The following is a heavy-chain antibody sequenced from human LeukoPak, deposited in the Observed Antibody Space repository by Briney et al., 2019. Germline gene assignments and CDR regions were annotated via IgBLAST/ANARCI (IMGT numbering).Heavy chain of an antibody. CDR2: IYPGDSDT. V-gene: IGHV5-51*01. Sequence: GESLKIYCKVSGYSFTSYWIEWVRQMPGKGLEWMWIIYPGDSDTRYSPSFQGQVTISADKSISTAYLQWSSLKASDTAMYYCARQKYSSSWYVWFDPWGQGTLVTVSS. D-gene: IGHD6-13*01. CDR3: ARQKYSSSWYVWFDP. CDR1: GYSFTSYW. J-gene: IGHJ5*02.